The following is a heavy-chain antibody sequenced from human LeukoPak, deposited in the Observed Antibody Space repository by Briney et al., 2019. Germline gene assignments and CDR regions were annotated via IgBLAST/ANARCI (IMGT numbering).Heavy chain of an antibody. CDR2: ISGSGGST. Sequence: GGSLRLSCAASGFTFSSYAMSWVRQAPGKGLEWVSAISGSGGSTYYADSVKGRFTISRDNSKNTLYLQMNSLRAEDTVVYYCAKAGVRDGDPYYYYYYMDVWGKGTTVTVSS. CDR3: AKAGVRDGDPYYYYYYMDV. CDR1: GFTFSSYA. V-gene: IGHV3-23*01. D-gene: IGHD4-17*01. J-gene: IGHJ6*03.